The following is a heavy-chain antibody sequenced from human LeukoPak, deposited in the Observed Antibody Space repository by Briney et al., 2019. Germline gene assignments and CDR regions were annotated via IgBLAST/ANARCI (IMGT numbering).Heavy chain of an antibody. J-gene: IGHJ4*02. CDR3: AKEMATSVFVY. D-gene: IGHD5-24*01. CDR2: ISGGGGST. CDR1: GLIFSSYA. V-gene: IGHV3-23*01. Sequence: GGSLRLSCAASGLIFSSYAMSWVRQAPGKGLEWVSAISGGGGSTYYADSVKGRFTISRDNSKNTLYLQMNSLRAEDTAVYYCAKEMATSVFVYWGQGTLVTVSS.